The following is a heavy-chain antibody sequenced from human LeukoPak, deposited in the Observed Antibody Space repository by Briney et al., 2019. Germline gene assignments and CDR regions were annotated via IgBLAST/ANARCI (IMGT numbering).Heavy chain of an antibody. D-gene: IGHD6-6*01. CDR1: GGSISSYY. V-gene: IGHV4-4*07. Sequence: PSETLSLTCTVSGGSISSYYRSWIRQPAGKGLEWIGRIYTSGSTNYNPSLKSRVTMSVDTSKNQFSLKLSSVTAADTAVYYCARDNSLGYSSSSNFDYWGQGTLVTVSS. CDR2: IYTSGST. CDR3: ARDNSLGYSSSSNFDY. J-gene: IGHJ4*02.